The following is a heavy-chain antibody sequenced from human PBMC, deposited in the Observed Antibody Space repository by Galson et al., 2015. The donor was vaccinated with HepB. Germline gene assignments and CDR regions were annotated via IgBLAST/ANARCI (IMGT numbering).Heavy chain of an antibody. CDR3: ARLELTVAGEFDY. Sequence: QSGAEVKKPGESLKISRKGSGYSFTSYWIGWVRQMPGKGLEWMGIIYPADSDTRYSPSFQGQVTISADRSISTAYLQWSSLKASDTARYYCARLELTVAGEFDYWGQGTLVTVSS. D-gene: IGHD6-19*01. J-gene: IGHJ4*02. CDR2: IYPADSDT. CDR1: GYSFTSYW. V-gene: IGHV5-51*03.